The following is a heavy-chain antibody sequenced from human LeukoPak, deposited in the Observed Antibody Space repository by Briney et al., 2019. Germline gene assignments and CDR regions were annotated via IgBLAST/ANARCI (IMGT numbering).Heavy chain of an antibody. CDR3: ARERYCSSTSCYLGGVYYYGMDV. D-gene: IGHD2-2*01. Sequence: GGSLRLSCAASGFTFSSYAMHWVRQAPGKGLEWVAVISYDGSNKYYADSVEGRFTISRDNSKNTLYLQMNSLRAEDTAVYYCARERYCSSTSCYLGGVYYYGMDVWGQGTTVTVSS. CDR2: ISYDGSNK. J-gene: IGHJ6*02. CDR1: GFTFSSYA. V-gene: IGHV3-30-3*01.